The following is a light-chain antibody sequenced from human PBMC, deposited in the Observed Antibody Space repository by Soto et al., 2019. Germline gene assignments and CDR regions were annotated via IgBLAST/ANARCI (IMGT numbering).Light chain of an antibody. J-gene: IGKJ1*01. CDR2: DAS. V-gene: IGKV1-5*01. CDR3: QQYNSYWT. CDR1: QSISSW. Sequence: DIQMTQSPSTLSASVGDRVTITCWASQSISSWLAWYQQKPGKAPKLLIYDASSLESGVPSRFSGSGSGTEFTLTISSLQPDDFATYYCQQYNSYWTFCQGTKVEIK.